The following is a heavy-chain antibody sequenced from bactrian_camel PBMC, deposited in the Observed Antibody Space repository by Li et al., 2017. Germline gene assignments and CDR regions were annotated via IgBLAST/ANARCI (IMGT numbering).Heavy chain of an antibody. CDR1: GYVYHNC. J-gene: IGHJ4*01. D-gene: IGHD4*01. CDR3: ATCSPTETQYSDSDH. Sequence: VQLVESGGGSAQTAGSLTLSCAGLGYVYHNCMGWFRQTRGKEREGVASIFNSRGNTYYSSSVKGRFTIPQDNDAKTLFLEMTDLKVADTGVYYCATCSPTETQYSDSDHWGHGTQVTVS. CDR2: IFNSRGNT. V-gene: IGHV3S60*01.